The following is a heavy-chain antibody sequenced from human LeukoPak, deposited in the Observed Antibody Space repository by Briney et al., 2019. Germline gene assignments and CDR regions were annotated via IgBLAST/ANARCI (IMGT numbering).Heavy chain of an antibody. V-gene: IGHV3-23*01. CDR3: AKTAGGSSYGHIEY. J-gene: IGHJ4*02. D-gene: IGHD5-18*01. CDR2: ISGSGARK. Sequence: GGSLRLSCAASGFTFSSYAMSGVRRAPGKGLEGVSAISGSGARKYYADSLKDRFPISRDNSKNTLYLQMNSLRAEDTAVYYCAKTAGGSSYGHIEYWGPGTLVTASS. CDR1: GFTFSSYA.